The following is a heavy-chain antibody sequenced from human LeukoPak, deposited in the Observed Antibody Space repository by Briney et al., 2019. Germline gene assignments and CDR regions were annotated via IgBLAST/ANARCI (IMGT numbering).Heavy chain of an antibody. Sequence: PSETLSLTCTVSGGSISSYYWSWIRQPPGKGLEWIGCIYYSGGTNYNRSLKSRVTISVDTSKNQFSLQLSSVTAAVTAVYYCTRGLGSDGYNWSWFDRWGQGTLVTVSS. CDR3: TRGLGSDGYNWSWFDR. J-gene: IGHJ5*02. V-gene: IGHV4-59*12. D-gene: IGHD5-24*01. CDR1: GGSISSYY. CDR2: IYYSGGT.